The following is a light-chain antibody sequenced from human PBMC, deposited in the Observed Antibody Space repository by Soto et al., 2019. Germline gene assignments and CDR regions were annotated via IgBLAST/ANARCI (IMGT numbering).Light chain of an antibody. J-gene: IGKJ2*01. Sequence: EIVMTQSPATLSVSPGERATLSCRASQSVRSDLAWYQQKPGQAPRLLIYAASTRATGIPAGFSGSGSGTDFTLAISSLQSEDFAVYYCQRYVTWPPTFTFGQGTKLEIQ. V-gene: IGKV3D-15*01. CDR3: QRYVTWPPTFT. CDR1: QSVRSD. CDR2: AAS.